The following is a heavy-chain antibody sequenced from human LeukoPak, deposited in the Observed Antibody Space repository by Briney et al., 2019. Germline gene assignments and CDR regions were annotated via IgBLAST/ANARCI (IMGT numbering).Heavy chain of an antibody. D-gene: IGHD4-17*01. J-gene: IGHJ4*02. V-gene: IGHV4-59*01. CDR1: GGSISSYY. Sequence: SETLSLTCTVSGGSISSYYWSWIRQPPGKGREWIGYIYYSGSTNYNPSLKGRVTISVDTSKNQFSLKLSSVTAADTAVYYCARGGGDYAAFDYWGQGTLVTVSS. CDR2: IYYSGST. CDR3: ARGGGDYAAFDY.